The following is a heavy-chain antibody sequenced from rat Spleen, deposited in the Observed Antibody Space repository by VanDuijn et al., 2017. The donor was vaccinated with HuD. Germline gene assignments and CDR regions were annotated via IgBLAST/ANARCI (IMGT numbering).Heavy chain of an antibody. CDR1: GFSLTSNG. Sequence: QVQLKESGPGQVQPSQTLSLTCTVSGFSLTSNGVSWVRQPPGKGLEWIAAISSGGSTYYNSALKSRLSISRDTSKSQVLLKMNSLQTEDTAMYFCARSGGYGYYFDYWGQGVMVTVSS. CDR2: ISSGGST. CDR3: ARSGGYGYYFDY. J-gene: IGHJ2*01. D-gene: IGHD1-11*01. V-gene: IGHV2S8*01.